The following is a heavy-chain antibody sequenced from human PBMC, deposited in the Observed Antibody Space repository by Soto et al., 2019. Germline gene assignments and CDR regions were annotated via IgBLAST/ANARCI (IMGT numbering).Heavy chain of an antibody. Sequence: QVQLVESGGGVVQPGRSLRLSCAASGFTFSSYGMHWVRQAPSKGLEWVAVIWYDGSNKYYADSVKGRFTISRDNSKNTLYLQMNSLRAEDTAVYYCARVGSKRSYYFDYWGQGTLVTVSS. CDR1: GFTFSSYG. V-gene: IGHV3-33*01. D-gene: IGHD3-10*01. CDR2: IWYDGSNK. J-gene: IGHJ4*02. CDR3: ARVGSKRSYYFDY.